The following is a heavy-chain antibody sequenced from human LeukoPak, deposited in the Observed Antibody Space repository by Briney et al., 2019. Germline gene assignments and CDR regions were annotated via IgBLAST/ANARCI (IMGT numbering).Heavy chain of an antibody. Sequence: GGSLRLSCAASGFTFSSYGMHWVRQAPGKGLEWVGRIKSKTDGGTTDYAAPVKGRFTISRDDSKNTLYLQMNSLKTEDTAVYYCTTDPFYYYDSSGYSYWGQGTLVTVSS. J-gene: IGHJ4*02. CDR3: TTDPFYYYDSSGYSY. V-gene: IGHV3-15*07. CDR1: GFTFSSYG. D-gene: IGHD3-22*01. CDR2: IKSKTDGGTT.